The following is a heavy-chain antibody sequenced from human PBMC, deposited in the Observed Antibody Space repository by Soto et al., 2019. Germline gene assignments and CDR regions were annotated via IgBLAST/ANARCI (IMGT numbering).Heavy chain of an antibody. Sequence: ASLKVSCKASGYTFTSYDINCVRQPTGQGLEWMGWMNPNSGNTGYAQKCRGRVTMTRDTAISTAYMELSSLRSEDTAVYFCGREKGGLRGTGLGPWGQGTLVTVS. J-gene: IGHJ5*02. CDR2: MNPNSGNT. D-gene: IGHD5-12*01. V-gene: IGHV1-8*01. CDR1: GYTFTSYD. CDR3: GREKGGLRGTGLGP.